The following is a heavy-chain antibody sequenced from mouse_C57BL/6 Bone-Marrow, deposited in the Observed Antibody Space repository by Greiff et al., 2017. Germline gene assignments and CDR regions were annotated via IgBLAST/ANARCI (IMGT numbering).Heavy chain of an antibody. CDR3: ARNRYYYGSPWFAY. Sequence: QVQLQQSGAELARPGASVKLSCKASGYTFTSYGISWVKQRTGQGLEWIGEIYPRSGNTYYNEKFKGKATLTAAQSSSTAYREVRSLTSEDSAVYFWARNRYYYGSPWFAYWGQGTLVTVSA. D-gene: IGHD1-1*01. CDR1: GYTFTSYG. V-gene: IGHV1-81*01. CDR2: IYPRSGNT. J-gene: IGHJ3*01.